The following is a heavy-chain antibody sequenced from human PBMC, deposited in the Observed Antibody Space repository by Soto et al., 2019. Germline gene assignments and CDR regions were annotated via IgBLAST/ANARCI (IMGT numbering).Heavy chain of an antibody. V-gene: IGHV3-30*03. CDR1: GFIFSSYG. D-gene: IGHD1-26*01. CDR3: ASLIVGATGFDY. Sequence: QVQLVESGGGVVQPGGSLRLSCAASGFIFSSYGMHWVRQAPGKGLEWVAVISYDGSNKYYADSVKGRFTISRDNSKNTLYLQMYSLRAEDTAVYYCASLIVGATGFDYWGQGTLVTVSS. CDR2: ISYDGSNK. J-gene: IGHJ4*02.